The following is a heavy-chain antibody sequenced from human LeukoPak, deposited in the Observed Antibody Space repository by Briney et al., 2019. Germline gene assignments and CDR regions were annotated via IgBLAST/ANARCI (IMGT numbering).Heavy chain of an antibody. CDR3: ARDSNYDSSGYYYYLSNLYFDY. CDR1: GFTFSSYS. J-gene: IGHJ4*02. Sequence: GGSLRLSCAASGFTFSSYSMNWVRQAPGKGLEWVSSISSSSSYIYYADSVKGRFTISRDNAKNSLYLQMNSLRAEDTAVYYCARDSNYDSSGYYYYLSNLYFDYWGQGTLVTVSS. V-gene: IGHV3-21*01. D-gene: IGHD3-22*01. CDR2: ISSSSSYI.